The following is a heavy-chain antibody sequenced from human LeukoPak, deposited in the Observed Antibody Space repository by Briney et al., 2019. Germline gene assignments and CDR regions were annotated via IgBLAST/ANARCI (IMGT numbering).Heavy chain of an antibody. V-gene: IGHV4-39*01. CDR2: IYYSGST. CDR3: ARHCSSTACPFDY. D-gene: IGHD2-2*01. CDR1: GGSISSSSHY. Sequence: PSETLSLTCTVSGGSISSSSHYWGWIRQPPGKGLEWIGSIYYSGSTYYNPSLKSRVTISVDTSKNQFSLKLSSMTAADTAVYYSARHCSSTACPFDYWGQGTLVTVSS. J-gene: IGHJ4*02.